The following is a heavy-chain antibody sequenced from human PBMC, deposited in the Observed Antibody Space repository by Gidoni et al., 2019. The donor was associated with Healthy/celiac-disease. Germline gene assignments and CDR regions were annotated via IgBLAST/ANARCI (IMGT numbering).Heavy chain of an antibody. Sequence: QVQLQESGPGLVKPSETLSLTCPVSGYSRSSGYYWGWIRQPPGKGLGWIGSIYHSGSTYYNPSLKSRVTISVDTSKNQFSLKRSSVAAADTAVYCSAGLAYCGGDCGNWGQGTLVTVSS. V-gene: IGHV4-38-2*01. CDR3: AGLAYCGGDCGN. J-gene: IGHJ4*02. CDR2: IYHSGST. CDR1: GYSRSSGYY. D-gene: IGHD2-21*02.